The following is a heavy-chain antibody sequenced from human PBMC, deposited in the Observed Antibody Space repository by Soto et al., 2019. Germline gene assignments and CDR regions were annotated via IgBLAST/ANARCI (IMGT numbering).Heavy chain of an antibody. CDR1: GFTLSSYP. J-gene: IGHJ4*02. Sequence: GGSLRLSCTASGFTLSSYPMSWVRQTPGKGLQWVASVSVDPGNTYYADSVKGRFTISRDNSIYTLYLQMNNVTAEDTAIYYCVKDGIRGIHIDKWGQGTLVTVSS. CDR3: VKDGIRGIHIDK. V-gene: IGHV3-23*01. CDR2: VSVDPGNT.